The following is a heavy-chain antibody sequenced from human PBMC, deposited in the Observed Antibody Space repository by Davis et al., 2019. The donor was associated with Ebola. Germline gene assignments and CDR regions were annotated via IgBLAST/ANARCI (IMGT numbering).Heavy chain of an antibody. V-gene: IGHV3-74*03. CDR3: TRSKWPYYFDS. CDR2: IASDGITV. CDR1: GFTLSEYW. D-gene: IGHD5-12*01. Sequence: GESLKISCAASGFTLSEYWMHWVRQAPGKGLMWVSQIASDGITVAYADSVRGRFTISSDNAKTTVYLQMDGLRAEDTALYYCTRSKWPYYFDSWGQGTLVTVSS. J-gene: IGHJ4*02.